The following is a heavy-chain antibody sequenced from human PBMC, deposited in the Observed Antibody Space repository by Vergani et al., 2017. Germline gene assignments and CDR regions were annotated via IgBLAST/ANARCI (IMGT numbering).Heavy chain of an antibody. D-gene: IGHD3-9*01. Sequence: QVQLQQWGAGLLKPSETLSLTCAVYGGSFSGYYWSWIRQHPGKGLEWIGYIYYSGSTYYNPSLKSLVTISVDTSKNQFSLKLSSVTAADTAVYYCARVTRRYDILTGYYGDAFDIWGQGTMVTVSS. CDR2: IYYSGST. CDR1: GGSFSGYY. V-gene: IGHV4-34*01. CDR3: ARVTRRYDILTGYYGDAFDI. J-gene: IGHJ3*02.